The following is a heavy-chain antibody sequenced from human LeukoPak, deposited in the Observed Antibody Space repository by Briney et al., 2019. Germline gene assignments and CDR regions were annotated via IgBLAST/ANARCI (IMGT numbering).Heavy chain of an antibody. CDR3: ARKGAKESSSWASYFGY. Sequence: SETLSLTCAVYGGSFSGYYWSWIRQPPGKGLEWIGEINHSGSTNYNPSLKSRVTISVDTSKNQFSLKLSSVTAADTAVYYCARKGAKESSSWASYFGYWGQGTLVTVSS. CDR2: INHSGST. CDR1: GGSFSGYY. D-gene: IGHD6-6*01. V-gene: IGHV4-34*01. J-gene: IGHJ4*02.